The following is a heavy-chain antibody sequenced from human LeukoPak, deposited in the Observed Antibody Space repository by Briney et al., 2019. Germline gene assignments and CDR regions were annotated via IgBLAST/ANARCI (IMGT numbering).Heavy chain of an antibody. CDR1: GYSFTSYW. J-gene: IGHJ4*02. Sequence: GASLQISCQGSGYSFTSYWIGWVRQMPGKGLEWMGIIFPGDSDTRYSPSFQGQVTISADKSISTAYLQWSSLKASDTAMYYCARPYCSSTSCYSFPYWGEGTLVTVSS. V-gene: IGHV5-51*01. D-gene: IGHD2-2*01. CDR2: IFPGDSDT. CDR3: ARPYCSSTSCYSFPY.